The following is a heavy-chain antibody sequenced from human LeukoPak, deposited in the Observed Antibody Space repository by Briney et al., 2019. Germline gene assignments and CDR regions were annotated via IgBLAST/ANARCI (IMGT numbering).Heavy chain of an antibody. J-gene: IGHJ4*02. CDR3: ASGPRPFDY. V-gene: IGHV4-39*01. CDR2: IYYSGST. Sequence: SETLSLTCSVSGGSISRSSYYWGWVRQPPGKGLEWIGSIYYSGSTYYNPSLKSRVTISVDTSKNQFSLKLSSVTAADTAVYYCASGPRPFDYWGQRTLVTVSS. CDR1: GGSISRSSYY.